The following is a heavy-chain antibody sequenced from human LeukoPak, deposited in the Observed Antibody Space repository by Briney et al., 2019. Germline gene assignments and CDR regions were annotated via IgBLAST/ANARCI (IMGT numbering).Heavy chain of an antibody. CDR1: GGSLSGYY. CDR2: INHSGST. CDR3: ARDASLVVPAATGSRYYYYGMDV. D-gene: IGHD2-2*01. V-gene: IGHV4-34*01. J-gene: IGHJ6*02. Sequence: PSETLSLTCAVYGGSLSGYYWSWIRQPPGKGLEWIGEINHSGSTNYNPSLKSRVTISVDTSKNQFSLKLSSVTAADTAVYYCARDASLVVPAATGSRYYYYGMDVWGQGTTVTVSS.